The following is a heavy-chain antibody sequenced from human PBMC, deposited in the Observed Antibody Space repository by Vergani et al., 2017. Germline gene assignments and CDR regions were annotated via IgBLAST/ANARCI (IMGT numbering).Heavy chain of an antibody. D-gene: IGHD3-16*02. J-gene: IGHJ6*03. CDR1: GDSITNGGFS. Sequence: QLQLQESGSGLVKPSQTLSLTCAVSGDSITNGGFSWNWIRQPPGKGPEWIGYIFPSGNSDYNPSLKNRVSISLDKSKNQFSLWVNSVTAVDTAVYFCARASLRALVGYYYYMDVWGKGKTVVVSS. CDR3: ARASLRALVGYYYYMDV. V-gene: IGHV4-30-2*01. CDR2: IFPSGNS.